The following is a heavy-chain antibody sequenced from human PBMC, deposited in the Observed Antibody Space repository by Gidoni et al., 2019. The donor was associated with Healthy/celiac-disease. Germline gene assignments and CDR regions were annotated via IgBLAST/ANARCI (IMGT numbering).Heavy chain of an antibody. D-gene: IGHD1-26*01. V-gene: IGHV1-69*01. CDR3: AREATFTGGSWFDP. J-gene: IGHJ5*02. CDR1: GGTCSSYA. Sequence: QEQLVQSGAEWTKPGSSVQVSCKASGGTCSSYAISWVRQAPGQGLEWMGGIIPIFGTANYAQKFQGRVTITADESTSTAYMELSSLRSEDTAVYYCAREATFTGGSWFDPWGQGTLVTVSS. CDR2: IIPIFGTA.